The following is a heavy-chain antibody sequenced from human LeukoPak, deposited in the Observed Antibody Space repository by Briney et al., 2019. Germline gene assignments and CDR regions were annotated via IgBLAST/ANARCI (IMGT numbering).Heavy chain of an antibody. D-gene: IGHD5-18*01. CDR1: GFTFSSYG. Sequence: GGSLRLSCAASGFTFSSYGMHWVRQAPGKGLEWVAVIWYDGSNKYCADSVKGRFTISRDNANNSLYLQMNSLRPEDTALYYCAKGSSYGPDYWGQGTLVTVSS. CDR3: AKGSSYGPDY. V-gene: IGHV3-33*03. CDR2: IWYDGSNK. J-gene: IGHJ4*02.